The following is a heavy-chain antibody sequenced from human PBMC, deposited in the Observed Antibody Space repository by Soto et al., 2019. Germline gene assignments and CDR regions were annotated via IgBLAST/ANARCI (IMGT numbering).Heavy chain of an antibody. CDR1: GGTFRSYS. J-gene: IGHJ5*02. V-gene: IGHV1-69*01. Sequence: QVHLVQSGAEVKKPGSSVKVSCQSSGGTFRSYSITWLRQAPGQGLERLGAIIPMFNTPNYAQKFQGRLTITADESTSTVFMELKSLRSEDTAVYYCARGGYDFEDLFDPCGQGTLVSVSS. D-gene: IGHD5-12*01. CDR3: ARGGYDFEDLFDP. CDR2: IIPMFNTP.